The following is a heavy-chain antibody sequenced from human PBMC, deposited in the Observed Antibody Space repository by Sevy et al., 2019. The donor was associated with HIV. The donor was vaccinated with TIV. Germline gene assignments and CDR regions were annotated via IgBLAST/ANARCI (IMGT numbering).Heavy chain of an antibody. V-gene: IGHV3-21*06. J-gene: IGHJ4*02. D-gene: IGHD1-26*01. Sequence: GGSLRLSCAASGFTFSSFNMNWVRQAPGEGLEWVSSISGLSNYIYYAESLKGRFTISRDNAKNTLYLEMNSLRADDTAVYYCARGPPDGSSDYFDYWGQGTLVTVSS. CDR1: GFTFSSFN. CDR3: ARGPPDGSSDYFDY. CDR2: ISGLSNYI.